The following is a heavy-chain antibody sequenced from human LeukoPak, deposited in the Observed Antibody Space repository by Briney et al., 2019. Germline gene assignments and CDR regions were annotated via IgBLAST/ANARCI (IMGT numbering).Heavy chain of an antibody. CDR1: GFTFSSYS. V-gene: IGHV3-48*02. J-gene: IGHJ4*02. D-gene: IGHD3-22*01. CDR3: VRSVVVISYYFDY. Sequence: PGGSLRLSCAASGFTFSSYSMNWVRQAPGKGLEWVSYISYSSRTIYNADSVKGRFTISRDNAKNSLYLQMNSLRDEDTAVYYCVRSVVVISYYFDYWGQGTLVTVSS. CDR2: ISYSSRTI.